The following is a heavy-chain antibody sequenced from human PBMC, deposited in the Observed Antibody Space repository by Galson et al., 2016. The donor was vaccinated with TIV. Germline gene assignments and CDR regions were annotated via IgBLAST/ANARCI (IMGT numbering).Heavy chain of an antibody. CDR3: ARDRRHCGNECYLYYYYGMDV. CDR2: INSGGST. J-gene: IGHJ6*02. D-gene: IGHD2-21*01. CDR1: GITVSSNY. Sequence: SLRLSCAASGITVSSNYMSWVRQAPGKGLEWVSIINSGGSTHYADSVKGRFTISRDNFKNTLYLQMNSLRPEDTAVYYCARDRRHCGNECYLYYYYGMDVWGQGTTVTVSS. V-gene: IGHV3-66*02.